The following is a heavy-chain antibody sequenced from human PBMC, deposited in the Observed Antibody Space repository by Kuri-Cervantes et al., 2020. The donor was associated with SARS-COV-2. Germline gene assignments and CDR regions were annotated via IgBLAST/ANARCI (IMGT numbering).Heavy chain of an antibody. CDR2: IDWDDDK. CDR3: ARTAIMVRGVSMDV. V-gene: IGHV2-70*11. J-gene: IGHJ6*03. CDR1: GFSIRNSGVC. Sequence: SGPTLVKPTQTLTLTCSFSGFSIRNSGVCVSWIRQPPGKAPEWLARIDWDDDKYYSTSLKTRLTISKDTSKNQVVLTMTNMDPVDTATYYCARTAIMVRGVSMDVWGKRTTVTVSS. D-gene: IGHD3-10*01.